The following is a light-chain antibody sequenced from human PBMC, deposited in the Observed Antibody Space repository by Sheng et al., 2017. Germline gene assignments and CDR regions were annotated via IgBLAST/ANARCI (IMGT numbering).Light chain of an antibody. J-gene: IGKJ2*01. CDR2: AAS. CDR1: QTISGY. V-gene: IGKV1-39*01. CDR3: QQRYSVPYT. Sequence: DIQMTQSPSSLSASVGDRVTITCRASQTISGYVSWYQQKPGNAPKLLLYAASSLQSGVPSRFSGSGSGTDFTLTISSLQPEDFATYYCQQRYSVPYTFGQGTQVDLK.